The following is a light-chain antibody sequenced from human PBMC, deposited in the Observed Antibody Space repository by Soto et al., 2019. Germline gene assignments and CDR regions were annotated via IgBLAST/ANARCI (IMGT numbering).Light chain of an antibody. CDR2: AAS. J-gene: IGKJ2*01. Sequence: DIQMTQSPSSLSASVGDRVTITCRASQSVSAYLLWYQQRQGTAPKLLLYAASNLLSGVPSRFSGSGSGTKFTLTISSLQPEDFATYYCQQSYKTPHTFGQGTKLETK. V-gene: IGKV1-39*01. CDR3: QQSYKTPHT. CDR1: QSVSAY.